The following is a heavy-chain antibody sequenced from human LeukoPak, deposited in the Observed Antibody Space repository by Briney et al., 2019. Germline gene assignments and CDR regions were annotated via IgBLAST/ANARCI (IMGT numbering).Heavy chain of an antibody. J-gene: IGHJ5*02. Sequence: NPSETLSLTCTVSGGSISTGDYYWSWIRQPPGKGLEWIGYIYHSGSSYYNPSLKSRVSISVDKSKNHFSLKLNSVTAADTAVYYCARTRGLPTVSFGVVITWFDPWGQGTLVTVSS. D-gene: IGHD3-3*01. CDR1: GGSISTGDYY. CDR3: ARTRGLPTVSFGVVITWFDP. V-gene: IGHV4-30-2*01. CDR2: IYHSGSS.